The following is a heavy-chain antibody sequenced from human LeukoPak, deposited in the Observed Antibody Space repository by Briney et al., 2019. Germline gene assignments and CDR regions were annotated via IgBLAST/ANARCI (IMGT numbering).Heavy chain of an antibody. CDR3: ARDTPKSYSVGGGYAFDI. Sequence: SETLSLTRAVSGGSLSSYYWSSIRQPAGKGLEWIGRIYTSGSTNYNPSLKSRVTMSVDTSKNQFSLKLSSVTAADTAVYYCARDTPKSYSVGGGYAFDIWGQGTMVTVSS. V-gene: IGHV4-4*07. D-gene: IGHD1-26*01. CDR2: IYTSGST. J-gene: IGHJ3*02. CDR1: GGSLSSYY.